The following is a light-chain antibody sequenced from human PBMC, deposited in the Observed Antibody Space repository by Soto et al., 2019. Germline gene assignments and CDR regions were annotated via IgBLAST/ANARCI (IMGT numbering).Light chain of an antibody. V-gene: IGKV3-20*01. CDR3: QQYGSSPPWT. CDR1: QSVSSSY. CDR2: GAS. Sequence: ESVLTQSPGTLALSPAERATLSCRPSQSVSSSYLAWYQQKPGQAPRLLIYGASSRATGIPDRFSGSGSGTDFTLTISRLEPEDFAVYYCQQYGSSPPWTFGQGTKVDIK. J-gene: IGKJ1*01.